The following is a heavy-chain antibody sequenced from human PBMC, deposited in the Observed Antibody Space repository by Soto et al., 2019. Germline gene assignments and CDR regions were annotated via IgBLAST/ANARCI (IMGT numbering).Heavy chain of an antibody. D-gene: IGHD6-13*01. CDR1: GGTFSSYA. CDR2: IIPIFGTA. Sequence: SVKVSFKASGGTFSSYAISWVRQAPGQGLEWMGGIIPIFGTANYAQKFQGRVTITADESTSTAYMELSSLRSEDTAVYYCARGKGIAAAGTEGWFDPWGQGTLVTVSS. CDR3: ARGKGIAAAGTEGWFDP. V-gene: IGHV1-69*13. J-gene: IGHJ5*02.